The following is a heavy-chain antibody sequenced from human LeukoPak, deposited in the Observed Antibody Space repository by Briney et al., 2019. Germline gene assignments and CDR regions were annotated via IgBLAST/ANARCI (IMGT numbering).Heavy chain of an antibody. CDR2: IYYSGST. D-gene: IGHD3-10*01. CDR3: ARTYYYDSESYHYYFDY. CDR1: GGSFSGYF. J-gene: IGHJ4*02. Sequence: SETLSLTCAVYGGSFSGYFWGWIRQPPGKGLEWIGSIYYSGSTYYNPSLKSRVTISVDTSKNQFSLKLSSVTAADTAVYYCARTYYYDSESYHYYFDYWGQGTLVTVSS. V-gene: IGHV4-39*01.